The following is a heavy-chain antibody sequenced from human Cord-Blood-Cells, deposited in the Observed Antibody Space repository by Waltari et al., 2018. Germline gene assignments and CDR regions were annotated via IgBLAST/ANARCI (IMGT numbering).Heavy chain of an antibody. J-gene: IGHJ2*01. CDR1: GYPFTGYY. D-gene: IGHD2-15*01. Sequence: QVQLVQSGAEVKKPGASVKVSCKASGYPFTGYYMHWVRQAPGQGLEWMGWINPNRGGTNYAQKFQGRVTMTRDTSISTAYMELSRLRSDDTAVYYCARICVGGNFDLWGRGTLVTVSS. CDR3: ARICVGGNFDL. V-gene: IGHV1-2*02. CDR2: INPNRGGT.